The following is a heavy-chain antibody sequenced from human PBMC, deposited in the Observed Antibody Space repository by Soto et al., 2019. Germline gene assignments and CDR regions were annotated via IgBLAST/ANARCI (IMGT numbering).Heavy chain of an antibody. Sequence: SETLSLTCAVYGGSFSGYYWSWIRQPPGKGLEWIGEINHSGSTNYNPSLKSRVTISVDTSKNQFSLKLSSVTAADTAVYYCARGPRYYFDYWGQGTLVTV. CDR1: GGSFSGYY. CDR3: ARGPRYYFDY. CDR2: INHSGST. J-gene: IGHJ4*02. V-gene: IGHV4-34*01.